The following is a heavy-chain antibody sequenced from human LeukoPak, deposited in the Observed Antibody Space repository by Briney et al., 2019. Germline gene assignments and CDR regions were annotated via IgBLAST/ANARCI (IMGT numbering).Heavy chain of an antibody. V-gene: IGHV3-23*01. J-gene: IGHJ6*02. CDR1: EFTFDNYA. CDR2: ISGSGAST. CDR3: AKDIAMVRGVKDYYYGMDV. D-gene: IGHD3-10*01. Sequence: GGSLRLSCAASEFTFDNYAMNWVRQAPGEGLEWVSTISGSGASTYYADSVKGRFTISRDNSKNTLVLQMNSLRAEDTAVYYWAKDIAMVRGVKDYYYGMDVWGQGTTVTVSS.